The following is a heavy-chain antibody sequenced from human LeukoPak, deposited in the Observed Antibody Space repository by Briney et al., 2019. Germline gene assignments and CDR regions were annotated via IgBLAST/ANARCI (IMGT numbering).Heavy chain of an antibody. CDR3: ARDAFTDCSPTNCFLPASDS. CDR2: ISAYNGNT. V-gene: IGHV1-18*01. CDR1: GYTFTSYA. J-gene: IGHJ5*01. Sequence: RGASVKVSCKASGYTFTSYAISWVRQAPGQGLEWMGWISAYNGNTNYAQKLQGRVTVTTDTSTSTAYMELRNLRSDDTAVYYCARDAFTDCSPTNCFLPASDSWGQGTLVTVSS. D-gene: IGHD2-2*01.